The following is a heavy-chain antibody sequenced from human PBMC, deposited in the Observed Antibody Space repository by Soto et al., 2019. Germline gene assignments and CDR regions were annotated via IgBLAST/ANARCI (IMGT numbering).Heavy chain of an antibody. CDR2: IYYSGST. J-gene: IGHJ6*03. D-gene: IGHD6-19*01. CDR1: CGYVRSISYY. CDR3: GRKVGQWLSSTMDV. V-gene: IGHV4-61*05. Sequence: VIQCPPRTVFCGYVRSISYYRGWASQPPGKGLEWIGYIYYSGSTNYYPSLKSRVIISVDTSKNQFSLKQSSVPAADTAVFYSGRKVGQWLSSTMDVWGKGTTVTVSS.